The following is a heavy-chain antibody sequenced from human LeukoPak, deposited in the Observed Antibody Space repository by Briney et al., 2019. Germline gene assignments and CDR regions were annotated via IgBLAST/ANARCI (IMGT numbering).Heavy chain of an antibody. Sequence: GGSLRLSCAASGFTFSDYHMSWVRQAPGKGLEWVSAIVGGSTYYTESVKGRFTISRDNSKNTLYLQMNSLRAEDTAVYYCVRHEPNRGWYDWRQGTLVTVSA. CDR1: GFTFSDYH. J-gene: IGHJ4*02. CDR2: IVGGST. V-gene: IGHV3-53*01. CDR3: VRHEPNRGWYD. D-gene: IGHD6-19*01.